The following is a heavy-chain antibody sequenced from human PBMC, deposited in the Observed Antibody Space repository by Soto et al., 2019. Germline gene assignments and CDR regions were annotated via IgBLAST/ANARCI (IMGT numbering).Heavy chain of an antibody. CDR3: ARHDASGWFVDY. Sequence: QVQLVESGGGVVQPGRSLRLSCAASGFIFSSYAMHWVRQAPGKGLEWVAIISYDGSNEYYADSVKGRFTISRDNSKNALSVQMSSLRAEDTAVYYCARHDASGWFVDYWGQGTLVTVSS. CDR1: GFIFSSYA. J-gene: IGHJ4*02. V-gene: IGHV3-30-3*01. CDR2: ISYDGSNE. D-gene: IGHD6-19*01.